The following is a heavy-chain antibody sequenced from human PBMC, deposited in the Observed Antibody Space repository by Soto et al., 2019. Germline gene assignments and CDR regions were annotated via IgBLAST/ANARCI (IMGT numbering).Heavy chain of an antibody. CDR3: ARERLSYYGSAKYYYYGMDV. V-gene: IGHV4-34*01. CDR2: INHSGST. D-gene: IGHD3-10*01. CDR1: RGSFSGYY. J-gene: IGHJ6*02. Sequence: WKTLSLTFAVYRGSFSGYYWSWIRQPPGKGLEWIGEINHSGSTNYNPSLKSRVTISVDTSKNQFSLKLSSVTAADTAVYYCARERLSYYGSAKYYYYGMDVWGQGTTVT.